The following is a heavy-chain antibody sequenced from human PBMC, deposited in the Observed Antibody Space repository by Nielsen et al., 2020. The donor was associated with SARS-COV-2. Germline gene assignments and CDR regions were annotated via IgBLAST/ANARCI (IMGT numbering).Heavy chain of an antibody. Sequence: SGPTLVKPTQTLTLTCTFSGFSLSTSAVGVGWIRQPPGKALEWLAVIYWNDDKRYSPSLRSRLTITKDTPKNQVDLSMTNMDPVDTATYYCAHVSKLYCGGDCETFDIWGQGIMVTVSS. V-gene: IGHV2-5*01. J-gene: IGHJ3*02. CDR3: AHVSKLYCGGDCETFDI. D-gene: IGHD2-21*01. CDR2: IYWNDDK. CDR1: GFSLSTSAVG.